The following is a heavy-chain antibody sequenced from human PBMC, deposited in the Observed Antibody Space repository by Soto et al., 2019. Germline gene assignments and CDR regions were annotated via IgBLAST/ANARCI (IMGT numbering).Heavy chain of an antibody. CDR2: ISPYNGNT. CDR3: VRDKMTFDY. CDR1: GYTFINYG. Sequence: QVQLVQSGPEVKQPGASVKVSCKASGYTFINYGLNWVRQAPGQGLEWMGWISPYNGNTNYTQRLQGRVTMSTDTSTNTAYMELRSLRSDDTAVYYCVRDKMTFDYWGQGTLVTVSS. J-gene: IGHJ4*02. V-gene: IGHV1-18*01.